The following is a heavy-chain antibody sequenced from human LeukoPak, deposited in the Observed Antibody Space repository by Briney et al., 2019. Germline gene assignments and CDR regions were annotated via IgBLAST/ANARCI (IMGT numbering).Heavy chain of an antibody. CDR2: ISAYNGNT. D-gene: IGHD3-10*01. Sequence: SSVKVSXKASGGTFSSYAISWVRQAPGQGLEWMGWISAYNGNTNYAQKLQGRVTMTTDTSTSTAYMELRSLRSDDTAVYYCAREGTMVRGVVNYYYMDVWGKGTTVTVSS. V-gene: IGHV1-18*01. CDR1: GGTFSSYA. CDR3: AREGTMVRGVVNYYYMDV. J-gene: IGHJ6*03.